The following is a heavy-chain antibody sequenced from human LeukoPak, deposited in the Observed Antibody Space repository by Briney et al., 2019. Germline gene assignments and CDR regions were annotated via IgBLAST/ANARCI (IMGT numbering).Heavy chain of an antibody. CDR2: IKQDGSEK. V-gene: IGHV3-7*01. CDR3: ARDPPYSGSYYYYYYMDV. D-gene: IGHD1-26*01. Sequence: GGSLRLSCAASGFTFSSYWMSWVRQAPGKGLEWVANIKQDGSEKYYVDSVKGRFTISRDNAKNSLYLQMNSLRAEDTAVYYCARDPPYSGSYYYYYYMDVWGKGTTVTVSS. CDR1: GFTFSSYW. J-gene: IGHJ6*03.